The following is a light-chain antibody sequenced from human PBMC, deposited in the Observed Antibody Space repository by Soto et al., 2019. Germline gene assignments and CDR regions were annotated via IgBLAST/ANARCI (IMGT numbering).Light chain of an antibody. Sequence: EVVFQKSPATLPLSPEESATLSCRASQSVSSYLAWYQHIPGQAPRLLISDASNWVTGIPARFSGSGSGTDFTLTISSLEPQDFAVYYFQQRSNWPLTFGGGTKVELK. CDR2: DAS. J-gene: IGKJ4*01. V-gene: IGKV3-11*01. CDR3: QQRSNWPLT. CDR1: QSVSSY.